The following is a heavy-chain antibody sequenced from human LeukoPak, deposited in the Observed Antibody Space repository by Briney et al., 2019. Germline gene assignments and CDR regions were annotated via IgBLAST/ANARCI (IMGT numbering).Heavy chain of an antibody. CDR3: ARRGDY. J-gene: IGHJ4*02. CDR2: IYYTGTT. V-gene: IGHV4-39*01. D-gene: IGHD3-16*01. Sequence: SETLFLTCTVSGGSISSGSYYWGWIRQPPGKGLEWIGAIYYTGTTYYNPSLKSRVTISADTSKNQFSLKLTSVTAADTAVYYCARRGDYWGQGILVTVSS. CDR1: GGSISSGSYY.